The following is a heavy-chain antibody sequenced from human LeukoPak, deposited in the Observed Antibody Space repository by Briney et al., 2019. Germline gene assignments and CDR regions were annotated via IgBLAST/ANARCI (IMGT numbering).Heavy chain of an antibody. Sequence: PGGSLRLSCAASGFTFSSYSMNWVRQAPGKGLEWVSYISSSGSTIYYADSVKGRFTISRDNAKNSLYLQMNSLRAEDTAVYYCAGDRDGYNYGFDYWGQGTLVTVSS. J-gene: IGHJ4*02. CDR1: GFTFSSYS. CDR2: ISSSGSTI. CDR3: AGDRDGYNYGFDY. D-gene: IGHD5-24*01. V-gene: IGHV3-48*04.